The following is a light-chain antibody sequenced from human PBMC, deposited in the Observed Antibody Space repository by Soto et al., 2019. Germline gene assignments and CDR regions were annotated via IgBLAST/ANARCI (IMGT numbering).Light chain of an antibody. CDR1: QSVSSN. CDR2: GAS. V-gene: IGKV3-15*01. Sequence: EIVMTQSPATLSVSPGERATLSCRASQSVSSNLSWYQQKPGQAPRPLIYGASTRATGIPARFSGSGSVTEFTLTISALQYEDFAVYYCQPYTNWPLTFGGGTTVQTK. CDR3: QPYTNWPLT. J-gene: IGKJ4*01.